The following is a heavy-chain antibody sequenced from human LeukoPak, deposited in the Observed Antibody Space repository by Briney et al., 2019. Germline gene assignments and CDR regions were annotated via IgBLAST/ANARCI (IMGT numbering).Heavy chain of an antibody. CDR2: ISYDGSNK. D-gene: IGHD6-19*01. J-gene: IGHJ4*02. Sequence: GGSLRLSCAASGFTFCSYAMHWVRQAPGKGLGWVAVISYDGSNKYYADSVKGRFTISRDNSKNTLYLQMNSLRAEDTAGYYCARGGIAVAGTSPGLDYWGQGTLVTVSS. V-gene: IGHV3-30*04. CDR1: GFTFCSYA. CDR3: ARGGIAVAGTSPGLDY.